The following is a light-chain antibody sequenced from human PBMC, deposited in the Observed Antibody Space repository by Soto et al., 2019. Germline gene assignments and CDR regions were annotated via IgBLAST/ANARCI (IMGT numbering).Light chain of an antibody. CDR1: SSDVGGYNY. CDR3: SSYTSSITPCV. Sequence: QSALTQPPFASGSPGQSVTISCTGTSSDVGGYNYVSWYQQHPGKAPKLMIYEVSKRPSGVPDRFSGSKSGNTASLTISGLQTEDEADYYCSSYTSSITPCVFGTGTKVTVL. CDR2: EVS. J-gene: IGLJ1*01. V-gene: IGLV2-8*01.